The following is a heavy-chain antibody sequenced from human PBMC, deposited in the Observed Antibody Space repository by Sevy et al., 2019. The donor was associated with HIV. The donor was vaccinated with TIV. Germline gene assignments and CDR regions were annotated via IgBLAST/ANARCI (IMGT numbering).Heavy chain of an antibody. J-gene: IGHJ4*02. CDR2: IKQDGSEK. V-gene: IGHV3-7*01. CDR1: GFTFSNNW. Sequence: GGSLRLSCVASGFTFSNNWMTWVRQAPGKGLQWVANIKQDGSEKYVVDSVKGRFTISRDNVKNSLYLQMSSLRVEDTAVYYCARGICVSGSRLGLGYWGQGTLVTVSS. CDR3: ARGICVSGSRLGLGY. D-gene: IGHD3-10*01.